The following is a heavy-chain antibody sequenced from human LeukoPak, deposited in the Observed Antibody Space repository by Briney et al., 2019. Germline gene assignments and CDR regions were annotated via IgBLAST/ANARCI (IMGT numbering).Heavy chain of an antibody. CDR3: ARAHYDYVWGSYRPNDAFDI. J-gene: IGHJ3*02. CDR1: GFTFSSYA. Sequence: GGSLRLSCAASGFTFSSYAMSWVRQAPGKGLEWVAVIWYDGSNKYYADSVKGRFTISRDNSKNTLYLQMNSLRAEDTAVYYCARAHYDYVWGSYRPNDAFDIWGQGTMVTVSS. V-gene: IGHV3-33*08. CDR2: IWYDGSNK. D-gene: IGHD3-16*02.